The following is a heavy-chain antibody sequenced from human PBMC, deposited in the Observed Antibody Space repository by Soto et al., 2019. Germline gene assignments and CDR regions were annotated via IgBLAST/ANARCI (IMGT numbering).Heavy chain of an antibody. J-gene: IGHJ6*02. CDR1: GFSFRTHT. CDR3: VKGGEDITRPYGMDV. Sequence: GGSLRLSCVASGFSFRTHTLVWVRQAPGKGLEWVSYISTGGTYLEYAHSVKGRFTISRDDAAGSVFLQMNSLKGDDTAVYYCVKGGEDITRPYGMDVWGQGTTVTVSS. D-gene: IGHD2-21*01. V-gene: IGHV3-21*06. CDR2: ISTGGTYL.